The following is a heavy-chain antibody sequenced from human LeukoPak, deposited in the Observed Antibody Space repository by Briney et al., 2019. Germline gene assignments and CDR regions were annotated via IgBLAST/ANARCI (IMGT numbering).Heavy chain of an antibody. J-gene: IGHJ5*02. CDR2: FDPEDGGT. D-gene: IGHD2-15*01. Sequence: ASVKVSCKVSGYTLTELSMHWVRQAPGKGLEWMGGFDPEDGGTIYAQKFQGRVTMTEDTSTDTAYMELSSLRSEDTAVYYCAISGYCSGDSCYWFDPWGQGTLVTVSS. V-gene: IGHV1-24*01. CDR1: GYTLTELS. CDR3: AISGYCSGDSCYWFDP.